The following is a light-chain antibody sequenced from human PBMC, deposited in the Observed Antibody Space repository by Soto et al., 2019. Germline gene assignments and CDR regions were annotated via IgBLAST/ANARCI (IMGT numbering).Light chain of an antibody. CDR3: QEPFKFPIT. J-gene: IGKJ3*01. CDR1: QSILYSSNNKNY. V-gene: IGKV4-1*01. CDR2: WAS. Sequence: DIVMTQSPDSLAVSLGERATINCKSSQSILYSSNNKNYLAWYQQKLGQPPKLLIYWASTRESGVPDRFSGRGAGTNFTLNNSSLQAEDVAVYFWQEPFKFPITFGPGNKVDVK.